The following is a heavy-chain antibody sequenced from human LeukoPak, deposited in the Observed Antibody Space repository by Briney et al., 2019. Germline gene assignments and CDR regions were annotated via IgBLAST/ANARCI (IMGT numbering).Heavy chain of an antibody. CDR1: GYTFTSYG. CDR3: ARDRYCSGGSCYSGRAY. J-gene: IGHJ4*02. Sequence: ASVKVPCKASGYTFTSYGISWVRQAPGQGLEWMGWISAYNGNTNYAQKLQGRVTMTTDTSTSTAYMELRSLRSDDTAVYYCARDRYCSGGSCYSGRAYWGQGTLDTVSS. V-gene: IGHV1-18*01. D-gene: IGHD2-15*01. CDR2: ISAYNGNT.